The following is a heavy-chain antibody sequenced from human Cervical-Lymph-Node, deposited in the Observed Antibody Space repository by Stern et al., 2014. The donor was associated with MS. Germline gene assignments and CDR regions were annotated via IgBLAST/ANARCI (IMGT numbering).Heavy chain of an antibody. V-gene: IGHV1-18*04. Sequence: QVQLVESGAEVKKPGASVKVSCKASGYTFTSYGISWVRQAPGQGLEWMGWISAYTGNTNYAQKLQGRVTMTTDTSTSTAYMELRSLRSDDTAVYYCARDVPHIVGATYWFDPWGQGTLVTVSS. CDR3: ARDVPHIVGATYWFDP. D-gene: IGHD1-26*01. J-gene: IGHJ5*02. CDR1: GYTFTSYG. CDR2: ISAYTGNT.